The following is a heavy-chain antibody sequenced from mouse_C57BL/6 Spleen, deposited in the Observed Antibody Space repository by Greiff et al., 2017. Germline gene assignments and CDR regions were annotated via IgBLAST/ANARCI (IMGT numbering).Heavy chain of an antibody. Sequence: EVQLQESGGGLVKPGGSLKLSCAASGFTFSSYAMSWVRQTPEKRLEWVATISDGGSYTYYPDNVKGRFTISRDNAKNNLYLQMSHLKSEDTAMYYCARGNSNYGWFAYWGQGTLVTVSA. D-gene: IGHD2-5*01. CDR1: GFTFSSYA. CDR3: ARGNSNYGWFAY. CDR2: ISDGGSYT. J-gene: IGHJ3*01. V-gene: IGHV5-4*01.